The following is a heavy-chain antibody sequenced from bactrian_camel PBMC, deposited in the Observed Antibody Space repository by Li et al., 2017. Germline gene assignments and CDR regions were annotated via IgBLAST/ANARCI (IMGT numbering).Heavy chain of an antibody. V-gene: IGHV3S10*01. J-gene: IGHJ4*01. CDR1: QLTYQCGD. CDR3: KAWCTYGPSMRKNAY. D-gene: IGHD6*01. Sequence: QLVESGGGSVQVGGSLRLSCVVSQLTYQCGDMSWYRQASGQSREFVSSIDSNGSGTYADAVKGRFTISQDTSKNTMYLQMNGLKPEDTAMYYCKAWCTYGPSMRKNAYWGQGTQVTVS. CDR2: IDSNGSG.